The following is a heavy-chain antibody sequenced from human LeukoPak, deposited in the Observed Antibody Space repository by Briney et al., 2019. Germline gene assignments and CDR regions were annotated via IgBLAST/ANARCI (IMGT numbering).Heavy chain of an antibody. V-gene: IGHV3-20*04. CDR3: AKENLDYYDSSGYYDY. Sequence: GGSLRLSCAASGFTFDDYGMSWVRQAPGKGLEWVSGINWNGGSTGYADSVKGRFTISRDNSKNTLYLQMNSLRAEDTAVYYCAKENLDYYDSSGYYDYWGQGTLVTVSS. CDR2: INWNGGST. CDR1: GFTFDDYG. J-gene: IGHJ4*02. D-gene: IGHD3-22*01.